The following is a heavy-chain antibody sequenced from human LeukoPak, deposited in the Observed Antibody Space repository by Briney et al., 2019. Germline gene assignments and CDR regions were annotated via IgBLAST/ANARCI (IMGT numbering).Heavy chain of an antibody. Sequence: ASVKVSCKASGYTFTSYDINWVRQAPGQGLDWMGWMNPSSGNTGYAQKFQGRVTITRNTSISTAYMELSSLRSEDTAVYYCARARGYCSSTSCYRLRWFDPWGQGTLVTVSS. D-gene: IGHD2-2*02. CDR1: GYTFTSYD. CDR3: ARARGYCSSTSCYRLRWFDP. J-gene: IGHJ5*02. CDR2: MNPSSGNT. V-gene: IGHV1-8*01.